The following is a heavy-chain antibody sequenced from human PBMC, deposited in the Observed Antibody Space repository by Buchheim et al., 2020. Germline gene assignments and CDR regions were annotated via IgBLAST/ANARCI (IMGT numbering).Heavy chain of an antibody. V-gene: IGHV3-7*01. CDR2: IKQDGSEK. CDR3: ARPLGYCSSTSCRGGNWFDP. D-gene: IGHD2-2*01. Sequence: EVQLVESGGGLVQPGGSLRLSCAASGFTFSSYWMSWVRQAPGKGLEWVANIKQDGSEKYYVDSGKGRFTISRDNAKNSLYLQMNSLRAEDTAVYYCARPLGYCSSTSCRGGNWFDPWGQGTL. J-gene: IGHJ5*02. CDR1: GFTFSSYW.